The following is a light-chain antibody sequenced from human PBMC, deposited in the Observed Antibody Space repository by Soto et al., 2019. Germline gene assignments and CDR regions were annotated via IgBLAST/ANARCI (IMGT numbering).Light chain of an antibody. CDR3: QQSYSSPPT. J-gene: IGKJ1*01. V-gene: IGKV1-39*01. CDR2: AAS. Sequence: DIQMTQSPSSLSASVEDSVIITCRASQSISNHLNWYQQEPGKAPKLLIFAASSLQSGVPSRFSGSRSGPDFTLTTSSLQPEDFATYYCQQSYSSPPTFGQGTKV. CDR1: QSISNH.